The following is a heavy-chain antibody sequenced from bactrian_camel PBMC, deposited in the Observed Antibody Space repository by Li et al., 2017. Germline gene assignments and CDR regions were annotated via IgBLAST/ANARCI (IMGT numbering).Heavy chain of an antibody. CDR3: AAGDNRPCSLRTAPYAY. CDR2: IVTGGGNT. V-gene: IGHV3S1*01. Sequence: HVQLVESGGGLVQPGGSLRLSCAASGYFSKRCMAWFRQAPGKEREGVAAIVTGGGNTYYAGSVDGRFTISQDNAKNTVYLHMNNLEPEDTAMYYCAAGDNRPCSLRTAPYAYWGHGTQVTVS. CDR1: GYFSKRC. D-gene: IGHD6*01. J-gene: IGHJ4*01.